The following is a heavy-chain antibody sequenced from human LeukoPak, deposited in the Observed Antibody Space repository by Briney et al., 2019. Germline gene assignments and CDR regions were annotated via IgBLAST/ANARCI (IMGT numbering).Heavy chain of an antibody. CDR1: GFTFSSYA. CDR2: ISGSGGST. Sequence: GGSLRLSCAASGFTFSSYAMSWVRQAPGKGLEWVSAISGSGGSTYYADSVKGRFTISRDNSKNTLYLQMNSLRAEDTAVYYCARGRDKQWLVYFDYWGQGTLVTVSS. J-gene: IGHJ4*02. V-gene: IGHV3-23*01. D-gene: IGHD6-19*01. CDR3: ARGRDKQWLVYFDY.